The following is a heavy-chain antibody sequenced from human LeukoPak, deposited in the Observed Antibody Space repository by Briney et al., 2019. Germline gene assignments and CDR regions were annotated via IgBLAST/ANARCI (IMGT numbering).Heavy chain of an antibody. CDR2: IIPIFGTA. CDR1: GGTFSSYA. V-gene: IGHV1-69*05. D-gene: IGHD5-18*01. CDR3: AREGRRYSYGQSTYFDY. J-gene: IGHJ4*02. Sequence: ASVKVSCKASGGTFSSYAISWVRQAPGQGLEWMGGIIPIFGTANYAQKFQSRVTITTDESTSTAYMELSSLRSEDTAVYYCAREGRRYSYGQSTYFDYWGQGTLVTVSS.